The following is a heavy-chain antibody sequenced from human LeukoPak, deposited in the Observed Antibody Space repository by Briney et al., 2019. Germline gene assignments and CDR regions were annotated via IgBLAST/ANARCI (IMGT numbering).Heavy chain of an antibody. J-gene: IGHJ5*02. CDR3: ARDMAARGYNWFDP. CDR2: ISAYNGNT. V-gene: IGHV1-18*01. CDR1: GYTFTSYG. D-gene: IGHD6-6*01. Sequence: ASVKVSCKASGYTFTSYGISWVRQAPGQGLEWMGWISAYNGNTNYAQKLQGRVTMTTDTSTSTAYMELRSLRSDDTAVCYCARDMAARGYNWFDPWGQGTLVAVSS.